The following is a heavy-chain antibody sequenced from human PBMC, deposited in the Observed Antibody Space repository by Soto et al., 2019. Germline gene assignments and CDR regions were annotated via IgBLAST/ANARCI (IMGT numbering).Heavy chain of an antibody. CDR3: ARDSRRLPGTVFDY. Sequence: ESGGGLVKPGGSLRLSCAASGFTFSSYSMNWVRQAPGKGLEWVSSISSSSSYIYYADSVKGRFTISRDNAKNSLYLQMNSLRAEDTAVYYCARDSRRLPGTVFDYWGQGTLVTVSS. CDR2: ISSSSSYI. V-gene: IGHV3-21*01. J-gene: IGHJ4*02. D-gene: IGHD5-12*01. CDR1: GFTFSSYS.